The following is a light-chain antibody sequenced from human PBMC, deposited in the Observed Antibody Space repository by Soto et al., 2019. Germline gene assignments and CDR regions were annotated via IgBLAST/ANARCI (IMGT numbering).Light chain of an antibody. J-gene: IGKJ2*01. Sequence: EIVLTQSPGTLSLSPGERATLSCRASQSVTSSYLAWYQQRPGHAPRLLIYGASSRATDNPDRFSGSGSGTGFTLTISRLEPEDFAVYYWQQYGSSPRTFGQGIKLEIK. CDR2: GAS. V-gene: IGKV3-20*01. CDR3: QQYGSSPRT. CDR1: QSVTSSY.